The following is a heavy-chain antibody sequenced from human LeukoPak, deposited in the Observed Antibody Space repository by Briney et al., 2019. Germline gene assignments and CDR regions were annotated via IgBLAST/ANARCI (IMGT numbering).Heavy chain of an antibody. CDR3: ARGTGSGYGMDV. D-gene: IGHD3-10*01. CDR1: GFTFSSYW. CDR2: INSDGSST. Sequence: GGSLRLSCAASGFTFSSYWMHWVRQAPGKGLVWVSRINSDGSSTSYADSVKGRFTISRDNAKNTLCLQMNSLRAEDTAVYYCARGTGSGYGMDVWGQGTTVTVSS. J-gene: IGHJ6*02. V-gene: IGHV3-74*01.